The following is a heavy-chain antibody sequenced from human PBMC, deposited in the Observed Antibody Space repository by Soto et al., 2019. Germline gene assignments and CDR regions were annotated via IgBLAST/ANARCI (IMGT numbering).Heavy chain of an antibody. CDR1: GFTFRSSG. J-gene: IGHJ4*02. V-gene: IGHV3-30*18. CDR3: AKDALRWGELGPFDY. CDR2: ISYDGSNK. Sequence: GGSLRLSCASSGFTFRSSGMPWFRQAPVKGLEWVAVISYDGSNKYYAYSVKGRFTISRDKSKNTMYLQMNSLRAEETAVYYCAKDALRWGELGPFDYWGQGTLVTVSS. D-gene: IGHD3-16*01.